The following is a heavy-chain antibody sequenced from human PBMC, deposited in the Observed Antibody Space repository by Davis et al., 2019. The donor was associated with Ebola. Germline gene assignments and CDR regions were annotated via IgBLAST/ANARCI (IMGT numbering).Heavy chain of an antibody. D-gene: IGHD1-1*01. V-gene: IGHV4-34*01. Sequence: SETLSLTCAVPGGPPSGYFWSWTRQPPGSGLEWIGEVGHSGYTTYNPSLQSRVILSADTSKNQVSLPLHSVTAPDAAVYFCARTTQTDVPDPGLGYNYLDPWGQGVLITVSS. CDR3: ARTTQTDVPDPGLGYNYLDP. CDR2: VGHSGYT. J-gene: IGHJ5*02. CDR1: GGPPSGYF.